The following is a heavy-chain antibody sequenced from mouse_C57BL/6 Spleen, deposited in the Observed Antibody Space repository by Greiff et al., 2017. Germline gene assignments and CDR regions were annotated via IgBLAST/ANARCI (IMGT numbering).Heavy chain of an antibody. CDR3: AMPYGSSYYYFDY. D-gene: IGHD1-1*01. CDR2: IHPSDSDT. Sequence: QVQLQQPGAELVKPGASVKVSCKASGYTFTSYWMHWVKQRPGQGLEWIGRIHPSDSDTNYNQKFKGKATLTVDKSSSTAYMQLRSLTSEDSAVYYCAMPYGSSYYYFDYWGQGTTLTVSS. V-gene: IGHV1-74*01. CDR1: GYTFTSYW. J-gene: IGHJ2*01.